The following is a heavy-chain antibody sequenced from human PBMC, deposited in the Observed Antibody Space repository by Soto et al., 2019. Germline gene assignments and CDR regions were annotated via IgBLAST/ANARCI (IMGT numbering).Heavy chain of an antibody. Sequence: QVQLQESGPGLVKPSETLSLTCTVSGGSISSYYWSWIRQPPGKGLEWIGYISDSGSTNYNPSLKSRGTIPVDMSSKQFSLKLNTLIAADTPVYYYARLSSGCYYTMAYWGQGTLVTVAS. V-gene: IGHV4-59*08. CDR3: ARLSSGCYYTMAY. CDR1: GGSISSYY. J-gene: IGHJ4*01. D-gene: IGHD1-26*01. CDR2: ISDSGST.